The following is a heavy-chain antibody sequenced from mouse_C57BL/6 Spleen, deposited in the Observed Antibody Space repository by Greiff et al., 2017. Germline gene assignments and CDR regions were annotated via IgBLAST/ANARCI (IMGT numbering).Heavy chain of an antibody. CDR2: ISSGSSTI. J-gene: IGHJ2*01. D-gene: IGHD2-3*01. V-gene: IGHV5-17*01. CDR1: GLTFSDYG. Sequence: EVQRVESGGGLVKPGGSLKLSCAASGLTFSDYGMHWVRQAPEKGLEWVAYISSGSSTIYYADTVKGRFTISRDNAKNTLFLQMTSLRSEDTAMYYCARHDGYYRYFDYWGQGTTLTVSS. CDR3: ARHDGYYRYFDY.